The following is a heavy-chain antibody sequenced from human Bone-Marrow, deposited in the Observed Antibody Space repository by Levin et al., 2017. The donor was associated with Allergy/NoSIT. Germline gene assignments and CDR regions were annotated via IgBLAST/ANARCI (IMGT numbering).Heavy chain of an antibody. CDR2: IKSDGTSV. V-gene: IGHV3-74*01. CDR3: ARNIQSYYSYYYMDV. Sequence: GGSLRLSCAASGFTFSTYWMHWVRQAPGKGLVWVSRIKSDGTSVSYADSVKGRFTISRDNAKNTLYLQMSSLRAEDTAVYYCARNIQSYYSYYYMDVWGTGTTVTVSS. D-gene: IGHD2/OR15-2a*01. J-gene: IGHJ6*03. CDR1: GFTFSTYW.